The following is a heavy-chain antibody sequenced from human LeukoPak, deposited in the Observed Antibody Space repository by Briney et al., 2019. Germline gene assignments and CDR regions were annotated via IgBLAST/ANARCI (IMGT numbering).Heavy chain of an antibody. J-gene: IGHJ4*02. V-gene: IGHV3-33*06. CDR3: AKIATLTTFDY. CDR1: GFTFSSYG. Sequence: GGSLRLSCAASGFTFSSYGMHWVRQAPGKGLEWVAVIWYDGSNKYYADSVKGRFTISRDNSKNTLYLQMNSLRAEDTAVYYCAKIATLTTFDYWGQGTLVTVPS. CDR2: IWYDGSNK. D-gene: IGHD3-3*01.